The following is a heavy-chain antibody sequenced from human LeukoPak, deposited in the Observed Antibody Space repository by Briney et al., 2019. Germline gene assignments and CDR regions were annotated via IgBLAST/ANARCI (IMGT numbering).Heavy chain of an antibody. J-gene: IGHJ4*02. CDR3: AIYYYGSGSYREYDY. CDR1: GGSISSSSYY. V-gene: IGHV4-39*01. Sequence: SETLSLTCTVSGGSISSSSYYWGWIRQPPGEGLEWIGSIYYSGSTYYNPSLKSRVTISVDTSKNQFSLKLSSVTAADTAVYYCAIYYYGSGSYREYDYWGQGTLVTVSS. CDR2: IYYSGST. D-gene: IGHD3-10*01.